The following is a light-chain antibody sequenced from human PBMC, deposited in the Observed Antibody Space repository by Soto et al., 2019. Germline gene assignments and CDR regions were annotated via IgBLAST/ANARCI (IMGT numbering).Light chain of an antibody. CDR3: QQGYSTSRT. V-gene: IGKV1-39*01. J-gene: IGKJ1*01. CDR1: QSISSY. CDR2: AAS. Sequence: DIQMTQSPSSLSASVGDRVTITCRASQSISSYLNWYQQKPGKAPKLLIYAASSLQSGVPSRFSGSGSGTDFTLTISSLQPEDFATYYCQQGYSTSRTFGQGTKVDIK.